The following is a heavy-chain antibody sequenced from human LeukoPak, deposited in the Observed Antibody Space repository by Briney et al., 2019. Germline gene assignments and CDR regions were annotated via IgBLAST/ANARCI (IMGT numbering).Heavy chain of an antibody. V-gene: IGHV3-9*01. CDR3: AKDRGGYSGYPHYYFDY. CDR2: ISWNSGSI. D-gene: IGHD5-12*01. J-gene: IGHJ4*02. Sequence: PGRSLRLSCAASGFTFDDYAMHWVRQAPGKGLEWVSGISWNSGSIGYADSVKGRFTISRDNAKNSLYLQMNSLRAEDTAVYYCAKDRGGYSGYPHYYFDYWGQGTLVTVSS. CDR1: GFTFDDYA.